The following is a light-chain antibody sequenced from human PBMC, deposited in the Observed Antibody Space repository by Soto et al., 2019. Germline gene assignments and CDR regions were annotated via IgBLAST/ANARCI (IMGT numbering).Light chain of an antibody. Sequence: QSALTQPASVSGSPGQSITLSCTGTSSDVGNYKYVSWYQQHPGKAPKLMIYEVSNRPSGVSNRFSGSKSGNTASLTSSGLQAEDETDYYCFSYTSSGTYVFGTGTKLTVL. CDR3: FSYTSSGTYV. V-gene: IGLV2-14*01. CDR1: SSDVGNYKY. J-gene: IGLJ1*01. CDR2: EVS.